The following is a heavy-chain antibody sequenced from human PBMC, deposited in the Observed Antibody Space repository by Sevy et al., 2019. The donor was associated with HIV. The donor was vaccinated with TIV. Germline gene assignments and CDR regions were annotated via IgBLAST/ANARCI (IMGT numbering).Heavy chain of an antibody. CDR3: VTFGYRYCSSTSCYGYGMDV. D-gene: IGHD2-2*01. V-gene: IGHV1-24*01. CDR1: GYTLTELS. Sequence: ASVKVSCKVSGYTLTELSMHWVRQAPGKGLEWMGGFDPEDGETIYAQKFQGRVTMTEDTSTDTAYMELSSLRSEDTAVYYCVTFGYRYCSSTSCYGYGMDVWGQGTTVTVSS. J-gene: IGHJ6*02. CDR2: FDPEDGET.